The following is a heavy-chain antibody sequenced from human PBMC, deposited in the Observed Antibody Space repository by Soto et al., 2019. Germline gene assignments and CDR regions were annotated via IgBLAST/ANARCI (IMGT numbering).Heavy chain of an antibody. CDR3: ARLYSGYSSGWYRYYYGMDV. V-gene: IGHV4-39*01. CDR1: GGSISSSSYY. J-gene: IGHJ6*02. D-gene: IGHD6-19*01. CDR2: IYYSGST. Sequence: SETLSLTCTVSGGSISSSSYYWGWIRQPPGKGLEWIGSIYYSGSTYYNPSLKSRVTISVDTSKNQFSLKLSSVTAADTAVYYCARLYSGYSSGWYRYYYGMDVWGQGTTVTVSS.